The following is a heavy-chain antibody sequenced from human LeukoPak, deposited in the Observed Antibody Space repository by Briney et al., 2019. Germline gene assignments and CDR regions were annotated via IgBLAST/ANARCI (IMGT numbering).Heavy chain of an antibody. Sequence: PSETLSLTCTASGGSISSYYWSWIRQPPGKGLEWIGYIYYSGSTNYNPSLKSRVTISVDTSKNQFSLKLSSVTAADTAVYYCARGRGNPGVYYYGMDVWGQGTTVTVSS. D-gene: IGHD4-23*01. V-gene: IGHV4-59*01. CDR3: ARGRGNPGVYYYGMDV. CDR2: IYYSGST. CDR1: GGSISSYY. J-gene: IGHJ6*02.